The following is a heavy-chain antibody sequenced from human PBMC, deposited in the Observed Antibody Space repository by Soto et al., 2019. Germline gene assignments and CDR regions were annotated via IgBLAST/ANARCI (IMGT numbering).Heavy chain of an antibody. Sequence: QVQLVESGGGVVQPGRSLRLSCEASGFTFSSYGMHWVRQAPGKGLEWVAVIWYDGSNKYYADSVKGRFTISRDNSKNTLYLPMNSLRAEDTAVYYCARYLGPGYSYGGRGDYWGQGTLVTVSS. CDR2: IWYDGSNK. CDR3: ARYLGPGYSYGGRGDY. CDR1: GFTFSSYG. V-gene: IGHV3-33*01. D-gene: IGHD5-18*01. J-gene: IGHJ4*02.